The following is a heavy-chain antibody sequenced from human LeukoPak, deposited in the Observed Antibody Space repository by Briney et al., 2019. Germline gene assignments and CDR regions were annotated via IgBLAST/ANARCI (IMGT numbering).Heavy chain of an antibody. CDR1: GFSSSSYW. CDR3: AMSGRYCTSTRCSLLGAFDV. J-gene: IGHJ3*01. D-gene: IGHD2-2*01. CDR2: IKLDGSEK. Sequence: QSGGTLRLSCAASGFSSSSYWMSWVRQAPGKGLEGVANIKLDGSEKFCVDSVKGRFTISRDNAKNSLYLQMNSLRAEDTAVYYCAMSGRYCTSTRCSLLGAFDVWGLGTMVTVSS. V-gene: IGHV3-7*01.